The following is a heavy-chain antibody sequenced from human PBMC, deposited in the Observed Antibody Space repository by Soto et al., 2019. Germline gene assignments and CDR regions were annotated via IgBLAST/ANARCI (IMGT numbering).Heavy chain of an antibody. V-gene: IGHV5-51*01. Sequence: GESLKISCKGSGYSFTSYWIGWVRQMPGKGLEWMGIIYPGDSDTRYSPSFQGQVTISADKSISTAYLQWSSLKASDTAMYYCAAASPYCSSTSCYDAFDIWGQGTMVTVS. D-gene: IGHD2-2*01. J-gene: IGHJ3*02. CDR2: IYPGDSDT. CDR1: GYSFTSYW. CDR3: AAASPYCSSTSCYDAFDI.